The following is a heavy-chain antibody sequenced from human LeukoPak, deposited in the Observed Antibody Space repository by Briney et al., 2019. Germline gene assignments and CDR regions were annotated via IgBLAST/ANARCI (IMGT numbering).Heavy chain of an antibody. V-gene: IGHV3-23*01. CDR3: ASTMVRGVKVDY. Sequence: GGSLRLSCAASGFTFSSYAMSWVRQAPGKGLEWVSGISGNGGSTYYADSVKGRFTISRDNSKNTLYLQMNSLRAEDTAVYYCASTMVRGVKVDYWGQGTLVTVSS. D-gene: IGHD3-10*01. CDR2: ISGNGGST. CDR1: GFTFSSYA. J-gene: IGHJ4*02.